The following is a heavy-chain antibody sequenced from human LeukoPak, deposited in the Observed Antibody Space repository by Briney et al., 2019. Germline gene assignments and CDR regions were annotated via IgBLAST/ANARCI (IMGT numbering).Heavy chain of an antibody. V-gene: IGHV4-59*01. D-gene: IGHD3-10*02. J-gene: IGHJ4*02. Sequence: SETLSLTCTVSGGSISSYYWSWIRQPPGKGLEWIGYIYYSGSTNSNPSLKSRVTISVDTSKNQFSLKLSSVTAADTAVYYCARDMSGGGLGFDYWGQGTLVTVSS. CDR2: IYYSGST. CDR3: ARDMSGGGLGFDY. CDR1: GGSISSYY.